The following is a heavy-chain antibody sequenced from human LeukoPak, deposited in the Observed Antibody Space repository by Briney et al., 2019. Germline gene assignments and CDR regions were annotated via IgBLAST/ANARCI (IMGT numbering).Heavy chain of an antibody. CDR2: IYHSGST. CDR3: ARNRYCSSTSCYTVYYMDV. CDR1: GYSISSGYY. V-gene: IGHV4-38-2*02. Sequence: PSETLSLTCTVSGYSISSGYYWGWIRQPPGKGLEWIGSIYHSGSTYYNPSLKSRVTISVDTSKNQFSLKLSSVTAADTAVYYCARNRYCSSTSCYTVYYMDVWGKGTTVTVSS. D-gene: IGHD2-2*02. J-gene: IGHJ6*03.